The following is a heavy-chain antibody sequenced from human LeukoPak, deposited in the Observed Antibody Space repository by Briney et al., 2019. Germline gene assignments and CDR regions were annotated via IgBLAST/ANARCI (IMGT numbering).Heavy chain of an antibody. J-gene: IGHJ4*02. CDR2: IEPAGSAT. V-gene: IGHV3-7*01. D-gene: IGHD2-15*01. CDR3: GRFGYVAAVDS. Sequence: GGSLRLSCTAPGFTFSSYWMTWFRQAPGKGLDWVANIEPAGSATYYVDSVKGRFTISRDNAKNLLCLQMNSLRAEDSAVYHCGRFGYVAAVDSWGQGALVTVSS. CDR1: GFTFSSYW.